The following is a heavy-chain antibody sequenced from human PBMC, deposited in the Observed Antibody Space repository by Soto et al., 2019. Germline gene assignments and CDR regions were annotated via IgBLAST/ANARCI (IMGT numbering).Heavy chain of an antibody. V-gene: IGHV3-30*18. D-gene: IGHD1-1*01. CDR2: ISKNGDNQ. J-gene: IGHJ3*01. Sequence: GGSLRLSCATSGFSFNVFGMHWVRQAPGKALEWVGLISKNGDNQYYGDSAKGRFIISRDNPKNSLYLQLHSLRPDDTAVYYCAKDAYNAAFDVWGQGTMVTVSS. CDR3: AKDAYNAAFDV. CDR1: GFSFNVFG.